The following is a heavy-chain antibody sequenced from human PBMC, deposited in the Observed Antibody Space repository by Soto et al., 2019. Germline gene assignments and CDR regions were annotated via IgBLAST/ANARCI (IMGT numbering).Heavy chain of an antibody. CDR3: SRDSSGYYSAY. Sequence: QVQLVESGGDVVQPGRSLRLSCAASGFIFSNYAMHWVRQAPGKGLEWVAVTSYDGNTKYYPDSVKGRFTISRDNSKNTLYLQMDSLRPEDTAVYYCSRDSSGYYSAYWGQGTLVSVSS. J-gene: IGHJ4*02. V-gene: IGHV3-30-3*01. CDR2: TSYDGNTK. CDR1: GFIFSNYA. D-gene: IGHD3-22*01.